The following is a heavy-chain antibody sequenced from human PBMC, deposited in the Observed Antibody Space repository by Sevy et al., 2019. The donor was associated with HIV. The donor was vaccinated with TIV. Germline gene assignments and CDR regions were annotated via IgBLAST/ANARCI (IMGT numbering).Heavy chain of an antibody. Sequence: GGSLRLSCEASEFTFGNYWMIWIRQAPGKGLEWVAAINQDGSAENNGDLLKGRFTISKDNAKNSLYLQMNSLRDEDTAGYDCARLSCGGGTCYSAFDIWGQGTVVTVSS. CDR2: INQDGSAE. V-gene: IGHV3-7*01. CDR1: EFTFGNYW. CDR3: ARLSCGGGTCYSAFDI. J-gene: IGHJ3*02. D-gene: IGHD2-21*02.